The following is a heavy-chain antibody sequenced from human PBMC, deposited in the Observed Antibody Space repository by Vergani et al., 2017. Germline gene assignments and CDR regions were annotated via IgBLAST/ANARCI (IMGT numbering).Heavy chain of an antibody. CDR1: GGSVSSGDYY. V-gene: IGHV3-9*01. J-gene: IGHJ4*02. CDR3: AKVVPRYSSGWYDY. CDR2: ISWNSGSI. D-gene: IGHD6-19*01. Sequence: VQLQESGPGLVKPSQTLSLTCTVSGGSVSSGDYYWSWIRQPPGKGLEWVSGISWNSGSIGYADSVKGRFTISRDNAKNSLYLQMNSLRAEDTALYYCAKVVPRYSSGWYDYWGQGTLVTVSS.